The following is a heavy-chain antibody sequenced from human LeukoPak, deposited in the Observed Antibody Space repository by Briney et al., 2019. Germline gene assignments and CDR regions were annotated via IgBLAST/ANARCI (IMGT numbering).Heavy chain of an antibody. J-gene: IGHJ4*02. CDR3: AGQGIQLWPFDY. CDR1: GGSISSYY. V-gene: IGHV4-59*01. D-gene: IGHD5-18*01. CDR2: IYYSGST. Sequence: SETLSLTCTVSGGSISSYYWSWIRQPPGKGLEWIGYIYYSGSTNYNPSLKSRVTISVDTSKNQFSLKLSSVTAADTAVYYCAGQGIQLWPFDYWGQGTLVTVSS.